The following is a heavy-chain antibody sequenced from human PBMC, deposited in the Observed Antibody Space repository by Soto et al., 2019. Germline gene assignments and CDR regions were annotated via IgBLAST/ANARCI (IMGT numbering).Heavy chain of an antibody. CDR2: IIPIFGTA. V-gene: IGHV1-69*13. Sequence: SVKVSCKASGGTFSSYAISWVRQAPGQGLEWMGGIIPIFGTANYAQKFQGRVTITADESTSTAYMELSSLRSEDTAVYYCARDQISWPYSGSYYAYNWFDPWGQGTLVTVSS. J-gene: IGHJ5*02. CDR3: ARDQISWPYSGSYYAYNWFDP. D-gene: IGHD1-26*01. CDR1: GGTFSSYA.